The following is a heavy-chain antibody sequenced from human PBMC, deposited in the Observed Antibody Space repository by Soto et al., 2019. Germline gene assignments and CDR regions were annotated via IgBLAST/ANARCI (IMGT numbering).Heavy chain of an antibody. CDR1: GGSISSSNW. CDR3: ACGITMVRGVARFDP. J-gene: IGHJ5*02. CDR2: IYHSGST. D-gene: IGHD3-10*01. Sequence: SETLSLTCAVSGGSISSSNWWSWVRQPPGKGLEWIGEIYHSGSTNYNPSLKSRVTISVDKSKNQFSLKLSSVTAADTAVYYCACGITMVRGVARFDPWGQGTLVTVSS. V-gene: IGHV4-4*02.